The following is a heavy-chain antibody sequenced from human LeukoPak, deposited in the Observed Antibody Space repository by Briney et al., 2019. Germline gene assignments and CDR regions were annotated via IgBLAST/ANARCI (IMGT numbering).Heavy chain of an antibody. V-gene: IGHV3-23*01. J-gene: IGHJ4*02. CDR3: AKDLYGSGHNYFDY. CDR1: GFTFNNYL. D-gene: IGHD3-10*01. Sequence: GGPLRLSCAASGFTFNNYLMSWVRQAPGKGLEWVSAISGSGGSTYYADSVKGRFTISRDNSKNTLYLQMNSLRAEDTAVYYCAKDLYGSGHNYFDYWGQGTLVTVSS. CDR2: ISGSGGST.